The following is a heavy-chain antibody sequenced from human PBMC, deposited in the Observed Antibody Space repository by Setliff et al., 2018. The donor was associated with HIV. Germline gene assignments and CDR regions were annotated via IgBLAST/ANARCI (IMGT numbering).Heavy chain of an antibody. V-gene: IGHV3-74*01. J-gene: IGHJ4*02. CDR3: ARFDDSNGFDY. Sequence: GGSLRLSCAASGFTFSSYWMHWVRQAPGKGLVWVSRINSDGSYTSCAESVKGRFTISRDNAKNTLFLQMNSLRAEDTAVYYCARFDDSNGFDYWGQGTLVTVSS. CDR1: GFTFSSYW. D-gene: IGHD3-22*01. CDR2: INSDGSYT.